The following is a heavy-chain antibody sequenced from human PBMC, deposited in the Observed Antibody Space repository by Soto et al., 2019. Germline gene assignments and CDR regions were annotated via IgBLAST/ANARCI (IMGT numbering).Heavy chain of an antibody. J-gene: IGHJ4*02. CDR1: GFNFPTFW. CDR2: IYPDDSDT. D-gene: IGHD1-1*01. CDR3: ARRQHHFDSLRFSRYYFDF. Sequence: GESLKISCKHSGFNFPTFWIAWVRQMPGKGLEWMGTIYPDDSDTRYSPSFQGQVTISADKSIQTAYLQWGSLKASDSAICYCARRQHHFDSLRFSRYYFDFWGQGTLVTVSS. V-gene: IGHV5-51*01.